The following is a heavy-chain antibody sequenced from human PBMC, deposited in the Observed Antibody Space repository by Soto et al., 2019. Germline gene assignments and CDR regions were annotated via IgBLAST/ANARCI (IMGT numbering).Heavy chain of an antibody. V-gene: IGHV3-23*01. CDR1: GFTFSSYA. J-gene: IGHJ3*02. D-gene: IGHD2-2*01. CDR2: ISGSGGST. Sequence: GGSLRLSCAASGFTFSSYAMSWVRQAPGKGLEWVSAISGSGGSTYYADSVKGRFTISRDNSKNTLYLKMNSLRAEDTAVYYCAKLEGGYCSSTSCQAVAFDIWGQGTMVTVSS. CDR3: AKLEGGYCSSTSCQAVAFDI.